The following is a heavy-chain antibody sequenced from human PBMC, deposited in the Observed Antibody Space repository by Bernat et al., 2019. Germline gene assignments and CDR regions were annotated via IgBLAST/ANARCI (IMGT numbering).Heavy chain of an antibody. CDR1: GGPISSSY. V-gene: IGHV4-59*01. CDR2: IYYSGST. Sequence: QVQLQEAGPGLVKPSETLSLTCTVSGGPISSSYASCTRQPPGKGLAWIGYIYYSGSTNYNPSLKSRVTISVETTKNQYSLKLRSVTAADTAVYYCAGTIAVAADYYYGMDVWGQGTTVTVSS. D-gene: IGHD6-19*01. CDR3: AGTIAVAADYYYGMDV. J-gene: IGHJ6*02.